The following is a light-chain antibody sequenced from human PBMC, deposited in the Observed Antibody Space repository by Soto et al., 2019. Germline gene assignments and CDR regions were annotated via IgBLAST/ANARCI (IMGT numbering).Light chain of an antibody. V-gene: IGKV3-20*01. CDR2: GAS. CDR3: LQYGSSTWT. CDR1: QSVSSSY. J-gene: IGKJ1*01. Sequence: EIVLTQSPGTLSLSPGERATLSCRASQSVSSSYLAWYQQKPGQAPRLLIYGASSRATGIPDRFSGSGSGTDFTLPLSRLEPEYFAVYYCLQYGSSTWTFGQGTKVEIK.